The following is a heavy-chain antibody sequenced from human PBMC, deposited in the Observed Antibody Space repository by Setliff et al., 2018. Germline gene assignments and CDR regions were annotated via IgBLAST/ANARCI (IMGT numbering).Heavy chain of an antibody. J-gene: IGHJ4*02. CDR1: GASINSHY. V-gene: IGHV4-59*11. D-gene: IGHD3-10*01. CDR2: FFYSGDS. Sequence: KPSETLSLTCTVSGASINSHYWSWIRQPPGKGLEWIGLFFYSGDSRYNPSPKSRVTMSVDASRNQFSLKLSSVTAADTAIYYCARDRSYNASGSFTKWFDYWGQGTLVTVSS. CDR3: ARDRSYNASGSFTKWFDY.